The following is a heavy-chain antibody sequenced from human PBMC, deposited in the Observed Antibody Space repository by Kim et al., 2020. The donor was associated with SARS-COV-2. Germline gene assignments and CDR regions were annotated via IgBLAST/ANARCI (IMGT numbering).Heavy chain of an antibody. D-gene: IGHD2-2*01. V-gene: IGHV4-59*13. CDR2: IYYSGST. J-gene: IGHJ4*02. Sequence: SETLSLTCTVSGGYISSYYWSWIRQPPGKGLEWIGYIYYSGSTNYNPSLKSRVTISVDTSKNQFSLKLSSVTAADTAVYYCAREVVPATVDYWGQGTLVTVSS. CDR3: AREVVPATVDY. CDR1: GGYISSYY.